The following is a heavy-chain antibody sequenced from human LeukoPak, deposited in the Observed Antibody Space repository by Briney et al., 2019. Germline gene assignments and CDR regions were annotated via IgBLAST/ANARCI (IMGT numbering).Heavy chain of an antibody. Sequence: GASLKISCKGSGSRFTSYWIGWVRQMRGKGLEWRGIIYPGDSDTRYSPSYQRQITISADKSISTYYLQWSSLKASDTAMYYCARLATYYYDSSGYYPPQPFDYWGQGTLVTVSS. D-gene: IGHD3-22*01. CDR1: GSRFTSYW. CDR2: IYPGDSDT. V-gene: IGHV5-51*01. J-gene: IGHJ4*02. CDR3: ARLATYYYDSSGYYPPQPFDY.